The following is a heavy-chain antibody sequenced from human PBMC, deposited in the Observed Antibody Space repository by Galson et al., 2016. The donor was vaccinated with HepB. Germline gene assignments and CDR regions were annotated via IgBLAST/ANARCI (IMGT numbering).Heavy chain of an antibody. CDR3: AKERGRRPTMVRGVLDPFDI. V-gene: IGHV3-23*01. CDR2: IRGSGGGI. CDR1: GFSFSTYA. J-gene: IGHJ3*02. D-gene: IGHD3-10*01. Sequence: CAGSGFSFSTYAMSWVRQAPGKGLEWVSGIRGSGGGIDYADSVKGRFTISGDNSKNTLYLQMSSLRAEDTAVYYCAKERGRRPTMVRGVLDPFDIWGQGTLVTVAS.